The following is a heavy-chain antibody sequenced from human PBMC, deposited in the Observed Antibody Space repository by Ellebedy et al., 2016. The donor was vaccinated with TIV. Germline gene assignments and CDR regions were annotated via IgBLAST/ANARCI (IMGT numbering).Heavy chain of an antibody. V-gene: IGHV4-39*01. CDR1: GGSISSSSYY. CDR2: IYYSGSA. J-gene: IGHJ4*02. D-gene: IGHD6-19*01. Sequence: MPSETLSLTCTVSGGSISSSSYYWGWIRQPPGKGLGWIASIYYSGSAYYQPSLKSRLTISKDTSKNQFSLKLTSVTAADTAVYYCARRSSYWSALDFWGQGTLATVSS. CDR3: ARRSSYWSALDF.